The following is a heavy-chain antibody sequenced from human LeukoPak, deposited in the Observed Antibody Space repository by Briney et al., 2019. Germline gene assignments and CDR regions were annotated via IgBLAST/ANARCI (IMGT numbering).Heavy chain of an antibody. D-gene: IGHD2-2*01. CDR2: LYHGGST. CDR1: NSSISSGFH. J-gene: IGHJ3*01. Sequence: SETLSLTCTVSNSSISSGFHWGWIRQPPGKGLEWIGSLYHGGSTYFNPSLKSRVTISVDTSKNQFSLQLSSVTAADTAVYFCARMAPTARRHNAFDFWGQGTGVTVSS. V-gene: IGHV4-38-2*02. CDR3: ARMAPTARRHNAFDF.